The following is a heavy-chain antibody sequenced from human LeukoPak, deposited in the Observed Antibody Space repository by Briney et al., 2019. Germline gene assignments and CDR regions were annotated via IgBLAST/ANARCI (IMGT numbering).Heavy chain of an antibody. CDR1: GGSISSSSYY. D-gene: IGHD3-16*02. CDR2: IYYSGST. V-gene: IGHV4-39*01. CDR3: ARQDYDYVWGSYRF. Sequence: SETLSLTRTVSGGSISSSSYYWGWIRQPPGKGLEWIGSIYYSGSTYYSPSLKSRVTISVDTSKNQFSLKLSSVTAADTAVYYCARQDYDYVWGSYRFWGQGTLVTVSS. J-gene: IGHJ4*02.